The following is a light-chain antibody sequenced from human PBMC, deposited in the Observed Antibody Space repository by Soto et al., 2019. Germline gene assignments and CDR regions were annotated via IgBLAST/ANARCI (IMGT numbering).Light chain of an antibody. V-gene: IGKV1-39*01. Sequence: DIQMTQSPSSLSASVGDRVTITCRASQSISSYLNWYQQKPGKAPKLLIYAASSLQSGVPSRFSGSGSGTDFTLNISSLQPEGFATYYCQQNYSTPYTVGQGTKLEIK. J-gene: IGKJ2*01. CDR2: AAS. CDR1: QSISSY. CDR3: QQNYSTPYT.